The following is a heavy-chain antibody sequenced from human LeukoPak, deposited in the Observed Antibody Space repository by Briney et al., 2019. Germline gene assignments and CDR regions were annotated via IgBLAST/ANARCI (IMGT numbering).Heavy chain of an antibody. CDR3: ARDPWYYYGSGSYYTLDY. J-gene: IGHJ4*02. CDR1: GGSISRYY. Sequence: PETLSLTCTVSGGSISRYYWSWIRHPAGKGVEWIGRIYTSGSTNYNPSLKSRVTMSVDTSKNQFSLKLSCVAAADTAVYYCARDPWYYYGSGSYYTLDYWGQGTLVTVSS. CDR2: IYTSGST. V-gene: IGHV4-4*07. D-gene: IGHD3-10*01.